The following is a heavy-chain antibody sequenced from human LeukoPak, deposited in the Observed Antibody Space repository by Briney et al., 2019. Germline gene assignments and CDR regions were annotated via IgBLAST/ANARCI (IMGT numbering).Heavy chain of an antibody. Sequence: GGSLRLSCAASGFTFSDEYMSWVREAPGKGLEWVSYISSSSSTIYYADSVKGRFTISRDNPKNPLYLQMNSLRDEDTAVYYCARTGYGGYYSDYWGHGTLVTVSS. CDR2: ISSSSSTI. D-gene: IGHD3-10*01. CDR3: ARTGYGGYYSDY. V-gene: IGHV3-48*02. CDR1: GFTFSDEY. J-gene: IGHJ4*01.